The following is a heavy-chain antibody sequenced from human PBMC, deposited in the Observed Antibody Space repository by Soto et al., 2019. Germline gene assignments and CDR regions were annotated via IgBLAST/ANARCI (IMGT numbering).Heavy chain of an antibody. J-gene: IGHJ5*02. CDR2: INAGTGNT. V-gene: IGHV1-3*01. Sequence: ASVKVSCKASGYTLSSYAMHWVRQSPGRRLEWMGWINAGTGNTKYSQKVQGRVTITRDTSWSIAFMELSILRSEAPAVYYCARVRPYNRNSQGWFDPLGQGTIVTVAS. CDR1: GYTLSSYA. CDR3: ARVRPYNRNSQGWFDP. D-gene: IGHD1-7*01.